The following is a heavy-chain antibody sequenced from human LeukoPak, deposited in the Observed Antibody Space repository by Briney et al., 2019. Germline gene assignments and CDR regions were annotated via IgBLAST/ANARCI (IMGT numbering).Heavy chain of an antibody. D-gene: IGHD1-26*01. CDR1: GGSISSGGYS. CDR3: ASTPRGSYYYFDY. CDR2: IYHSGST. V-gene: IGHV4-30-2*01. Sequence: PSETLSLTCAVSGGSISSGGYSWSWIRQPPGKGLEWIGYIYHSGSTYYNPSLKSRVTISVDRSKNQFSLKLSSVTAADTAVYYCASTPRGSYYYFDYWGRGTLVTVSS. J-gene: IGHJ4*02.